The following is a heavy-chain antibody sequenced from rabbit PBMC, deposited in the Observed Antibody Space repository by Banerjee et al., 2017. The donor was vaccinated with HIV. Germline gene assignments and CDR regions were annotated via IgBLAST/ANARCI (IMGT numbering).Heavy chain of an antibody. CDR3: ARGNGGGLYYAMDL. J-gene: IGHJ6*01. CDR1: GFDLSSHYY. V-gene: IGHV1S40*01. D-gene: IGHD2-1*01. Sequence: QSLEESGGGLVKPEGSLTLTCKASGFDLSSHYYMCWVRQAPGKGLEWIACIYGGSSAYYTSWAKGRFTISKASSTTVTLQMTSLTAADTATYFCARGNGGGLYYAMDLWGPGTLVTVS. CDR2: IYGGSSA.